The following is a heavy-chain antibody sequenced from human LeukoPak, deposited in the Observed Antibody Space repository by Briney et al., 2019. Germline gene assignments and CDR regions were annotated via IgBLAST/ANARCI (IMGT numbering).Heavy chain of an antibody. Sequence: PGGSLRLSCAASGFTFSSYAMNWVRQAPGKGLEWVSVISASGASTYNADPVKGRFTISRDNSKNTLYLQMNSLRVEDTALYFCAKGVSTRPLYYFDYWGQGTLVTVSS. CDR3: AKGVSTRPLYYFDY. CDR2: ISASGAST. D-gene: IGHD6-6*01. J-gene: IGHJ4*02. V-gene: IGHV3-23*01. CDR1: GFTFSSYA.